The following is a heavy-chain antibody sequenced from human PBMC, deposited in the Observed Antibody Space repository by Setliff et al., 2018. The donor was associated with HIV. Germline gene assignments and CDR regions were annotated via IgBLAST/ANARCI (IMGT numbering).Heavy chain of an antibody. V-gene: IGHV3-7*01. J-gene: IGHJ3*01. D-gene: IGHD3-9*01. CDR2: IKQDGSEI. CDR3: ARALTGAGTFDV. Sequence: GGSLRLSCAASGFTFSIYEMDWVRQAPGKGLEWVATIKQDGSEIFYVDSVKGRFTISRDNAKSAMSLQMHGVTPEDTAIYYCARALTGAGTFDVWGQGTMVTVSS. CDR1: GFTFSIYE.